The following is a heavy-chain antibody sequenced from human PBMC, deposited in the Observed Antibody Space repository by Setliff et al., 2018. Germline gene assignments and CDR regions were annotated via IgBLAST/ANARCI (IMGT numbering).Heavy chain of an antibody. CDR2: ISYDGSNK. CDR1: GFTFSSYG. V-gene: IGHV3-30*12. CDR3: AQDRITIFGGVPPRDAFDI. J-gene: IGHJ3*02. D-gene: IGHD3-3*01. Sequence: GGSLRLSCAASGFTFSSYGMHWVRQAPGKGLEWVAVISYDGSNKYYADSVKGRFTISRDNSKNTLYLQMNSLRAEDTAVYYCAQDRITIFGGVPPRDAFDIWGQGTMVTVSS.